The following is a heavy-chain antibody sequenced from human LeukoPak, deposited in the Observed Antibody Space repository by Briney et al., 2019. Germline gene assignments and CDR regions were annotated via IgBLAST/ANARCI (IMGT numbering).Heavy chain of an antibody. CDR1: GFTVSSNY. D-gene: IGHD6-13*01. V-gene: IGHV3-53*01. CDR3: AREAAAAHPDY. J-gene: IGHJ4*02. CDR2: IYSGGST. Sequence: GGSLRLSCAASGFTVSSNYMSWVRQAPGKGLEWVSVIYSGGSTYYADSVKGRFTISRDNAKNSLYLQMNSLRAEDTAVYYCAREAAAAHPDYWGQGTLVVVSA.